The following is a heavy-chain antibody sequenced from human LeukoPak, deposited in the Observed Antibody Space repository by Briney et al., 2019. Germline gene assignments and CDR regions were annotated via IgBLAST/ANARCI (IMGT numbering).Heavy chain of an antibody. V-gene: IGHV4-39*07. CDR3: ARTYYYDSSGPNFDY. CDR1: GGSISSSSYY. J-gene: IGHJ4*02. Sequence: SETLSLTCTVSGGSISSSSYYWGWIRQPPGKGLEWIGSIYYSGSTYYNPSLKSRVTISVDTSKNHFSLRLSSVTAADTAVYYCARTYYYDSSGPNFDYWGQGTLVTVSS. CDR2: IYYSGST. D-gene: IGHD3-22*01.